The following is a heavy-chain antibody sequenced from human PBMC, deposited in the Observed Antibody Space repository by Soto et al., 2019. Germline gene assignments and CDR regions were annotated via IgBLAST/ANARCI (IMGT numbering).Heavy chain of an antibody. V-gene: IGHV4-30-4*01. CDR3: ARAPYRVANSRGAFDI. D-gene: IGHD2-21*01. CDR2: IYYSGST. Sequence: QVQLQESGPGLVKPSQTLSLTCTVSGGSIGSGDYYWSWIRQPPGKGLEWIGYIYYSGSTYYNPSLKSRLTISVDTSKNHFSLKLNSVTAADTALYYCARAPYRVANSRGAFDIWGQGTMVHVSS. J-gene: IGHJ3*02. CDR1: GGSIGSGDYY.